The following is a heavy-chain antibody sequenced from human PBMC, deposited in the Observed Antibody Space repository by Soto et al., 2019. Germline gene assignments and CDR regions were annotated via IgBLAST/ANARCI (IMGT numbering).Heavy chain of an antibody. D-gene: IGHD6-13*01. V-gene: IGHV4-59*01. CDR3: ARVGSSSWGSYYYYMDV. J-gene: IGHJ6*03. CDR2: IYYSGST. Sequence: QVQLQESGPGLVKPSETLSLTCTVSGGSISSYYWSWIRQPPGKGLEWIGYIYYSGSTNYNPSLKSRVTISVDTSKNQFSLKLSSVTAADTAVYYCARVGSSSWGSYYYYMDVWGKGTTVTVSS. CDR1: GGSISSYY.